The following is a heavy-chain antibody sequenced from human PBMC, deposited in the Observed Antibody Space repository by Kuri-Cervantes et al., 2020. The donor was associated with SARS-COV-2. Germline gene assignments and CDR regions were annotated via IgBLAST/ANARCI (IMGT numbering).Heavy chain of an antibody. Sequence: GESLKISCAASGFTFSSYAMSWVRQAPGKGLEWVSAISGSGGSTYYAGPVKGRFTISRDNSKNTLDLEMNSLNAEDTAVYYCASGRNDIVVVPAAPNYFDYWGQGTLVTVSS. CDR2: ISGSGGST. CDR1: GFTFSSYA. J-gene: IGHJ4*02. CDR3: ASGRNDIVVVPAAPNYFDY. V-gene: IGHV3-23*01. D-gene: IGHD2-2*01.